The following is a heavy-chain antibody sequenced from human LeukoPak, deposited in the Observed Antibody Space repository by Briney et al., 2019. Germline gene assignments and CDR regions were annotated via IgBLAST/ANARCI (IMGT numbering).Heavy chain of an antibody. CDR3: GRLPEESEVVDS. Sequence: SQTLSLTCTVSGGSIRSGDHYWGWIRQPPGKGLEWIGHMYYSGYTYYNPSLKRRVTISVDTSKNQFSLKVTSVTAADTAVYYCGRLPEESEVVDSWGEGTRDPLSS. D-gene: IGHD1-14*01. CDR2: MYYSGYT. J-gene: IGHJ4*02. V-gene: IGHV4-30-4*01. CDR1: GGSIRSGDHY.